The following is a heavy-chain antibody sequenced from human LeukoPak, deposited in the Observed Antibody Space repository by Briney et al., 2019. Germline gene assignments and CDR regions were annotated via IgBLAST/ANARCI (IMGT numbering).Heavy chain of an antibody. Sequence: PSETLSLTCTVSGGSISSSSYYWSWIRQPAGKGLEWIGRIYTSGSTNYNPSLKSRVTISVDTSKNQFSLKLSSVTAADTAVYYCARRISYKVVGRFDYWGQGTLVTVSS. V-gene: IGHV4-61*02. J-gene: IGHJ4*02. CDR3: ARRISYKVVGRFDY. D-gene: IGHD5-24*01. CDR1: GGSISSSSYY. CDR2: IYTSGST.